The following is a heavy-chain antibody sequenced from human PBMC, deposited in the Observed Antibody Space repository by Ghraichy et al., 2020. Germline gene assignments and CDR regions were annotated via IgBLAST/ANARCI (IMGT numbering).Heavy chain of an antibody. CDR3: AKAWGYCSGGICPEYNWFDP. J-gene: IGHJ5*02. CDR2: ISGSGGTT. V-gene: IGHV3-23*01. D-gene: IGHD2-15*01. CDR1: GFTFSSYA. Sequence: ETLSLTCAASGFTFSSYAMNWVRQAPGKGLEWVSRISGSGGTTYYADSVKGRFTISRDNSKNTLHLQMNSLRAEDTAVYYCAKAWGYCSGGICPEYNWFDPWRQATLVTVSS.